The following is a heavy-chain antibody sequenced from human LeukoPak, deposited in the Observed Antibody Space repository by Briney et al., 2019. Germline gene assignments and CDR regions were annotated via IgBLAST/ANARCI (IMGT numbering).Heavy chain of an antibody. D-gene: IGHD2-21*02. CDR2: INHSGST. CDR3: ARVRVVTAPWDFDL. CDR1: GGSFSGYY. J-gene: IGHJ2*01. V-gene: IGHV4-34*01. Sequence: KSSETLSLTCAVYGGSFSGYYWSWIRQPPGKGLEWIGEINHSGSTNYDPSLKSRVTISVDTSKNQFSLKLSSVTAADTGVYYCARVRVVTAPWDFDLWGRGTLVTVSS.